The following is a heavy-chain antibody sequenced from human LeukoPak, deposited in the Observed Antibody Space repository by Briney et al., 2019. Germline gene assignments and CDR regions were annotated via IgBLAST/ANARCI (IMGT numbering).Heavy chain of an antibody. V-gene: IGHV4-59*01. CDR3: ARDRELTAGALPAWFDP. J-gene: IGHJ5*02. CDR1: GGSISSYY. CDR2: IYYSGST. Sequence: PSETLSLTYTVSGGSISSYYWSWIRQPPGKGLEWIGYIYYSGSTNYNPSLKSRVTISVDTSKNQFSLKLSSVTAADTAVYYCARDRELTAGALPAWFDPWGQGTLVTVSS. D-gene: IGHD1-7*01.